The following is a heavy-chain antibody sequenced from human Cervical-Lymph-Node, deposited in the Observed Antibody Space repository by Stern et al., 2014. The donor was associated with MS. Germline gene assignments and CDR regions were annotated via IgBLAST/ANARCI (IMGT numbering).Heavy chain of an antibody. CDR1: GYSFTSNW. D-gene: IGHD3-22*01. J-gene: IGHJ4*02. V-gene: IGHV5-51*01. CDR2: IFPDDSDT. Sequence: EVQLVESGAEVKKPGESLKISCQASGYSFTSNWIAWVRQMPGKGLEWMGSIFPDDSDTTYSPSFQGQVPMSADKSSSTAHLHWNSLKASDTAMYYCARLDSSGYLYWGQGTLVTVSS. CDR3: ARLDSSGYLY.